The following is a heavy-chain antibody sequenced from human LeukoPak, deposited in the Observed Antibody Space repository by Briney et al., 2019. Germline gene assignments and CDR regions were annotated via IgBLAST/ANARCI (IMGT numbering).Heavy chain of an antibody. V-gene: IGHV1-18*01. D-gene: IGHD2-2*02. CDR2: ISTYNGNT. CDR3: ARDGVSYCSGTSCCTMVWFDP. Sequence: ASVKVSCKASGYTFTSYGISSVRQAPGQGLEWMGWISTYNGNTNYAQKFQGRVTMTTDTSTNTAFMELRSLRSDDTAVYYCARDGVSYCSGTSCCTMVWFDPWGQGTLVTVSS. CDR1: GYTFTSYG. J-gene: IGHJ5*02.